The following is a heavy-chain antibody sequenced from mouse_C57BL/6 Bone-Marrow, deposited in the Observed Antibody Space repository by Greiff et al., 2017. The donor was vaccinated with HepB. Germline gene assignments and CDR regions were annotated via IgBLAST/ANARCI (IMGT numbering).Heavy chain of an antibody. Sequence: EVQLVESEGGLVQPGSSMKLSCTASGFTFSDYYMAWVRQVPEKGLEWVANINYDGSSTYYLDSLKSRFIISRDNAKNILYLQMSSLKSEDTATYYCASSFPEWFAYWGQGTLVTVSA. V-gene: IGHV5-16*01. J-gene: IGHJ3*01. CDR2: INYDGSST. CDR3: ASSFPEWFAY. CDR1: GFTFSDYY.